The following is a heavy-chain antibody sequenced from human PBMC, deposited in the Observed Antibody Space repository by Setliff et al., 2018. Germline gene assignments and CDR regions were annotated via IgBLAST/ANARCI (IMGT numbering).Heavy chain of an antibody. Sequence: PSETLSLTCNVSGVSIANTASYWSWVRQPAGKTLEWIGQVYVGGNTYYNTSLESRLTISVDTSKNQFSLKLRSVTAADTAVYYCARTGTYRYFDSWGQGTLVTVSS. V-gene: IGHV4-61*09. J-gene: IGHJ4*02. CDR2: VYVGGNT. D-gene: IGHD1-1*01. CDR1: GVSIANTASY. CDR3: ARTGTYRYFDS.